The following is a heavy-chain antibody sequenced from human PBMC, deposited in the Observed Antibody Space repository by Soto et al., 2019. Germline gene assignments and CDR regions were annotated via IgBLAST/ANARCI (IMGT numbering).Heavy chain of an antibody. J-gene: IGHJ4*02. CDR1: GYTFTSYG. D-gene: IGHD5-12*01. CDR2: ISAYNGNT. Sequence: ASVKVSCKASGYTFTSYGISWVRQAPGQGLEWMGWISAYNGNTNYAQKLRGRVTMTTGTSTSTAYMELRSLRSDDTAVYYCARDRSYDIVATITHFDYWGQGTLVTVSS. CDR3: ARDRSYDIVATITHFDY. V-gene: IGHV1-18*01.